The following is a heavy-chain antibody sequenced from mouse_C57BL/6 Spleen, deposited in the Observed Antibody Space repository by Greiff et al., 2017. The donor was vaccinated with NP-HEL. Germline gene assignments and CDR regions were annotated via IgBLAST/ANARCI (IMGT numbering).Heavy chain of an antibody. Sequence: EVQLVESGEGLVKPGGSLKLSCAASGFTFSSYAMSWVRQTPEQRLEWVAYISSGGDYIYYADTVKGRFTISRDNARNTLYLQMSSLKSEDTAMYYCTKGGSSRYWYFDVWGTGTTVTVSS. D-gene: IGHD1-1*01. CDR3: TKGGSSRYWYFDV. V-gene: IGHV5-9-1*02. CDR1: GFTFSSYA. CDR2: ISSGGDYI. J-gene: IGHJ1*03.